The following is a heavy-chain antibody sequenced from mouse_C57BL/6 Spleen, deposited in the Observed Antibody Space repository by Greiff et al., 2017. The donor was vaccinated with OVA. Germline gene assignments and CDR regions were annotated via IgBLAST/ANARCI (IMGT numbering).Heavy chain of an antibody. CDR1: GFNIKDDY. CDR2: IDPENGDT. V-gene: IGHV14-4*01. CDR3: TTGLITTVEGFAY. Sequence: VQLKESGAELVRPGASVKLSCTASGFNIKDDYMHWVKQRPEQGLEWIGWIDPENGDTEYASKFQGKATITADTSSNTAYLQLSSLTSEDTAVYYCTTGLITTVEGFAYWGQGTLVTVSA. J-gene: IGHJ3*01. D-gene: IGHD1-1*01.